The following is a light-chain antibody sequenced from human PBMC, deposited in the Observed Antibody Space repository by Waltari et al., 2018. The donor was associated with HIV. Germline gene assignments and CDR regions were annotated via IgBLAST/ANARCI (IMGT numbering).Light chain of an antibody. J-gene: IGLJ3*02. CDR2: EGI. CDR3: CSYAGSSNWV. CDR1: RSAVGSYNL. V-gene: IGLV2-23*01. Sequence: QSALTQPASVSVSPGQSINIHFTGSRSAVGSYNLISWYHQHQGKAPKLMIYEGIKRPSGVSNRFSGSKSGNTASLTISGLQAEDEADYYCCSYAGSSNWVFGGGTKLTVL.